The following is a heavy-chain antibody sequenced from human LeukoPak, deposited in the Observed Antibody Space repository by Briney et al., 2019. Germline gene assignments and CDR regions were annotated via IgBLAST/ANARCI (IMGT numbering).Heavy chain of an antibody. CDR2: TYYNGST. D-gene: IGHD5-18*01. J-gene: IGHJ4*02. Sequence: SETLSLTCTVSGGPISSSSYYWGWIRQPPGKGLEWIGSTYYNGSTYYNPSLKSRVTISVDTSKNQFSLKLSSVTAADTAVYYCARQGDTAMVYYWGQGTLVTVSS. V-gene: IGHV4-39*01. CDR1: GGPISSSSYY. CDR3: ARQGDTAMVYY.